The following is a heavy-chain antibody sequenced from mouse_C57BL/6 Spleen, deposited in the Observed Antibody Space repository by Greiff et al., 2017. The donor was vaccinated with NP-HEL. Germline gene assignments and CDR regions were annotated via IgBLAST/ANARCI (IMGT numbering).Heavy chain of an antibody. V-gene: IGHV1-42*01. D-gene: IGHD2-1*01. CDR1: GYSFTGYY. CDR2: INPSAGGT. Sequence: VQLQQSGPELVKPGASVKISCKASGYSFTGYYMNWVKQSPEKSLEWIGAINPSAGGTTYNQKFKAKATLTVDKSSSTAYMQLKSLTSEDSAVYYCAREEYGNYGAWFAYWGQGTLVTVSA. J-gene: IGHJ3*01. CDR3: AREEYGNYGAWFAY.